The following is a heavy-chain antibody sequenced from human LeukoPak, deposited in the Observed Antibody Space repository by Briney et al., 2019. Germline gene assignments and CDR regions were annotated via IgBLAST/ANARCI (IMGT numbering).Heavy chain of an antibody. V-gene: IGHV4-59*08. D-gene: IGHD3-9*01. J-gene: IGHJ2*01. CDR3: ARHNTFSDLLTSYSPCWYLDL. Sequence: SETPSLTCAVSGVSISSYYWSWIRQPPGKGLEWIGYIHYTGSTNSKPSLTSRVTISLDTSRNQFSLKLSSVSAADTAVYYCARHNTFSDLLTSYSPCWYLDLWGRGTLVTVSS. CDR2: IHYTGST. CDR1: GVSISSYY.